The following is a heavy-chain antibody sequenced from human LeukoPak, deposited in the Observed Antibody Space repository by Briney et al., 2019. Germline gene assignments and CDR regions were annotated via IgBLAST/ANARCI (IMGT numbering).Heavy chain of an antibody. CDR1: GFNFSQYG. J-gene: IGHJ4*02. CDR3: AKDGLQLLPRGGYSDY. V-gene: IGHV3-30*02. D-gene: IGHD2-15*01. CDR2: IRYDAINT. Sequence: GGSLRLSCAASGFNFSQYGIHWVRQAPGRGLEWVSFIRYDAINTYYSDSVKGRFTISRDNSKNILYLQMNSLTPEDTAIYHCAKDGLQLLPRGGYSDYWGQGALVTVSS.